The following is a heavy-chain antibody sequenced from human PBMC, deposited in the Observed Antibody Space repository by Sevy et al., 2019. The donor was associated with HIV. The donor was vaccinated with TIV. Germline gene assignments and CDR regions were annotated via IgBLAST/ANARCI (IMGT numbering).Heavy chain of an antibody. V-gene: IGHV5-51*01. CDR2: IYPGDSDT. D-gene: IGHD3-10*01. J-gene: IGHJ4*02. Sequence: GESPKISCQGSGYRFTTYWIGWVRQMPGKGLEWMGIIYPGDSDTRYSPSFQGQVTISADKSISTAYLQWSSLKASDTAMYFCARQYYGSGAYYNSFCDNWGQGTLVTVSS. CDR1: GYRFTTYW. CDR3: ARQYYGSGAYYNSFCDN.